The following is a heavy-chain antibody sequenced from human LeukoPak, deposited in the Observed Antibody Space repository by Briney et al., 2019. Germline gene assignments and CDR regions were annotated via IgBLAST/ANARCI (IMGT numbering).Heavy chain of an antibody. D-gene: IGHD3-16*01. CDR2: FDPEDGET. V-gene: IGHV1-24*01. J-gene: IGHJ3*02. CDR1: GYTLTELS. CDR3: AAAVMMGDAFDI. Sequence: ASVKVSCKVSGYTLTELSMHWVRQAPGKGLEWMGGFDPEDGETIYAQKFQGRVTMTEDTSTDTAYMELSSLRSEGTAVYYCAAAVMMGDAFDIWGQGTMVTVSS.